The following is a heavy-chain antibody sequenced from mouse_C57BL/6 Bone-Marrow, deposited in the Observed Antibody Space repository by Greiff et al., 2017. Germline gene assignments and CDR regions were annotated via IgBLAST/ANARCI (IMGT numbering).Heavy chain of an antibody. CDR3: AKSGDYRCFAN. Sequence: QVQLQQSGAELVRPGTSVKMSCKASGYTFTNYWIGWVKQRPGHGLEWIGYIYPGGGYTNYNQKFKGKATLTADKSSSTAYMQFSSLTSEDSAIYYCAKSGDYRCFANWGQGTLVTVSA. CDR1: GYTFTNYW. J-gene: IGHJ3*01. CDR2: IYPGGGYT. V-gene: IGHV1-63*01. D-gene: IGHD2-4*01.